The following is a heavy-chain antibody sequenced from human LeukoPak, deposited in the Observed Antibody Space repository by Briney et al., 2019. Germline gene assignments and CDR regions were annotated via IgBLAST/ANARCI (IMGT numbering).Heavy chain of an antibody. CDR1: GGTFSSYA. D-gene: IGHD2-15*01. J-gene: IGHJ2*01. V-gene: IGHV1-69*13. Sequence: SVKVSCKASGGTFSSYAISWVRQAPGQGLEWMGGTIPIFGTANYAQKFQGRVTITADESTSTAYMELSSLRSEDTAVYYCARDPASVDCSGGSCYPIHYWYFDLWGRGTLVTVSS. CDR2: TIPIFGTA. CDR3: ARDPASVDCSGGSCYPIHYWYFDL.